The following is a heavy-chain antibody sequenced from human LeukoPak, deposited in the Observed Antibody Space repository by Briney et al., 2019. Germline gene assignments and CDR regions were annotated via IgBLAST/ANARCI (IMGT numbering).Heavy chain of an antibody. CDR1: GGSISSYY. D-gene: IGHD5-18*01. Sequence: SETLSLTCTVSGGSISSYYWSWIRQPPGKGLEWIGYIYYSGSTNYNPSLKSRVTISVDTSKNQFSLKLSSVTAADTAVYYCARSYSYGPHYYYYYYMDVWGKGATVTVSS. V-gene: IGHV4-59*01. J-gene: IGHJ6*03. CDR3: ARSYSYGPHYYYYYYMDV. CDR2: IYYSGST.